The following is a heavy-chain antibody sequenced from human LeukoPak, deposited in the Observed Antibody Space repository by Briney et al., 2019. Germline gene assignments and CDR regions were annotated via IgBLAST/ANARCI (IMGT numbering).Heavy chain of an antibody. V-gene: IGHV3-53*01. CDR1: GFTFSSYE. D-gene: IGHD3-22*01. J-gene: IGHJ4*02. Sequence: GGSLRLSCAASGFTFSSYEMNWVRQAPGKGLEWVSIIYSGGTTYYADSVKGRFTISRDNSKNTLFLQMNSLRAEDTAVYYCTKGDITMIPDWGQGTLVTVSS. CDR2: IYSGGTT. CDR3: TKGDITMIPD.